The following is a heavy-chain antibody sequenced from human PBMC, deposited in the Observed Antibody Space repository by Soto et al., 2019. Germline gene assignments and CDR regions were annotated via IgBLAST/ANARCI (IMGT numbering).Heavy chain of an antibody. D-gene: IGHD3-9*01. Sequence: SETLSLTCTVSGGSISSGGYYWSWIRQHPGKGLEWIGYIYYSGSTYYNPSLKSRVTISVDTSKNQFSLKLSSVTAADTAVYYCARSPSAGYDILTGYYDSPASFDYWGQGTLVTVSS. CDR2: IYYSGST. CDR3: ARSPSAGYDILTGYYDSPASFDY. J-gene: IGHJ4*02. CDR1: GGSISSGGYY. V-gene: IGHV4-31*03.